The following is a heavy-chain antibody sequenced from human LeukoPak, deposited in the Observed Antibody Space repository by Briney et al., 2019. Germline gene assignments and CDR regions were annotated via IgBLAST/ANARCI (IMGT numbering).Heavy chain of an antibody. D-gene: IGHD3/OR15-3a*01. CDR3: ARAVGSDLMGYYYYYGMDV. V-gene: IGHV4-59*01. Sequence: SETLSLTCTASGGSISSYYWSSIRQPPRKGLEWIGYIYYSGRTNYNPSHKSRNTISVDTSKIQFSLKLSSVTAADTGVYYCARAVGSDLMGYYYYYGMDVWGQGTTVTVSS. J-gene: IGHJ6*02. CDR1: GGSISSYY. CDR2: IYYSGRT.